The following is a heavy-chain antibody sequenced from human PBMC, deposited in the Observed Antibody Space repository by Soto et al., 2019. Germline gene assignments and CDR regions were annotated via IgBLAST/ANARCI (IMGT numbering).Heavy chain of an antibody. J-gene: IGHJ4*02. D-gene: IGHD3-3*01. CDR1: GGTFSSYA. Sequence: QVQLVQSGAEVKKPGSSVKVSCKASGGTFSSYAISWVRQAPGQGLEWMGVIIPIFGTAHYAQKFQGRVTITADESTSTDYMELSSLRTEDTAVYSCARVLKTHTAGLSIFGVYRLSALWYWVQGPLVAVSS. V-gene: IGHV1-69*12. CDR3: ARVLKTHTAGLSIFGVYRLSALWY. CDR2: IIPIFGTA.